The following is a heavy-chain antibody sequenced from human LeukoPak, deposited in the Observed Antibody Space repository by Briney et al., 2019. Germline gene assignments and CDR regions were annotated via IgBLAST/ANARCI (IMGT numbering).Heavy chain of an antibody. CDR2: ISYDGSNK. V-gene: IGHV3-30-3*01. CDR1: GFTFSSYA. J-gene: IGHJ6*03. D-gene: IGHD6-13*01. Sequence: GGSLRLSCAASGFTFSSYAMHWVRQAPGKGLEWVAVISYDGSNKYYADSVKGRFTISRDNSKNTLYLQMNSLRAEDTAVYYCARAPGIAAAVPRKEAYYYYYMDVWGKGTTVTVSS. CDR3: ARAPGIAAAVPRKEAYYYYYMDV.